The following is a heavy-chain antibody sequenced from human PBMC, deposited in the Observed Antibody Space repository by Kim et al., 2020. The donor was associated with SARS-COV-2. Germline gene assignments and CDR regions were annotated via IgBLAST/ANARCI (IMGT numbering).Heavy chain of an antibody. CDR3: AKARNTVTTLAFDI. CDR1: GFTFSSYG. J-gene: IGHJ3*02. Sequence: GGSLRLSCAASGFTFSSYGMHWVRQAPGKGLEWVAVISYDGSNKYYADSVKGRFTISRDNSKNTLYLQMNSLRAEDTAVYYCAKARNTVTTLAFDIWGQGTMVTVSS. CDR2: ISYDGSNK. D-gene: IGHD4-17*01. V-gene: IGHV3-30*18.